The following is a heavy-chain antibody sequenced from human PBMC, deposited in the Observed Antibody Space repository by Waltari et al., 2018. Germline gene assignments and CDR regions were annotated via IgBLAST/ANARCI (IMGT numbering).Heavy chain of an antibody. CDR2: MNPNSGNT. V-gene: IGHV1-8*03. CDR3: ARGIHLGELSFTVDY. J-gene: IGHJ4*02. CDR1: GYTLTSYD. Sequence: QVQLVQSGAEVKKPGDSVKVSCKASGYTLTSYDINWVRQAPGQGLEWMGWMNPNSGNTGYAQKFQGRVTITRNTSISTAYMALSSLRSEDTAVYYCARGIHLGELSFTVDYWGQGTLVTVSS. D-gene: IGHD3-16*02.